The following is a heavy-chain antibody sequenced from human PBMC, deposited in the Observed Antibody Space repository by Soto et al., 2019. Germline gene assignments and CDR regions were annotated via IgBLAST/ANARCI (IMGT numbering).Heavy chain of an antibody. J-gene: IGHJ4*02. CDR3: AKDRREDDLLTGYDY. CDR2: ISGSGGST. CDR1: GFTFSSYA. D-gene: IGHD3-9*01. V-gene: IGHV3-23*01. Sequence: GGSLRLSCAASGFTFSSYAMSWVRQAPGKGLEWVSAISGSGGSTYYADSVKGRFTISRDNSKNTLYLQMNSLRAEDTAVYYCAKDRREDDLLTGYDYWGQGTLVTVSS.